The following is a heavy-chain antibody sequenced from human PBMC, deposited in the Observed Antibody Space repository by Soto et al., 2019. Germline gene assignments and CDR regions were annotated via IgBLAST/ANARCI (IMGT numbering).Heavy chain of an antibody. CDR3: PTHLISKANDL. V-gene: IGHV5-51*01. Sequence: PGESLKISCGGSGYRISSYCICWVRQVPGKGLEWMAFIYPADSNVRYSPSFQGHVTFSVDSSISTAYLQRSSLRASDTAMYFCPTHLISKANDLWGQGTLFTVSS. D-gene: IGHD1-26*01. CDR2: IYPADSNV. J-gene: IGHJ3*01. CDR1: GYRISSYC.